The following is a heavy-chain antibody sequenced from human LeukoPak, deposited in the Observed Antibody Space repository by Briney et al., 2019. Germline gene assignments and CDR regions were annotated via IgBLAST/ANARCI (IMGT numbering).Heavy chain of an antibody. J-gene: IGHJ3*02. CDR3: ARDVRNYYDSSGYSVDAFDI. Sequence: ASVKVSCKASGYTFTSYYMHWVRQAPGQGLEWMGWINPNSGGTNYAQKFQGRVTMTRDTSISTAYMELSRLRSDDTAVYYCARDVRNYYDSSGYSVDAFDIWGQGTMVTVSS. CDR1: GYTFTSYY. D-gene: IGHD3-22*01. V-gene: IGHV1-2*02. CDR2: INPNSGGT.